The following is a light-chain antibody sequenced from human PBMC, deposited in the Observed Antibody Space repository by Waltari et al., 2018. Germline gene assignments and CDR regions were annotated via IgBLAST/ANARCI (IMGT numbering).Light chain of an antibody. Sequence: VMTQSPDSLAVSLGERATINCNSSQSVLYSSNNKNYLAWYQQKPGQPPKLLIYWAPTRESEVPDRFSGSGSGTDFTLTISSLQAEDVAVYYCQQYYTTPLTFGGGTKVEIK. J-gene: IGKJ4*01. V-gene: IGKV4-1*01. CDR2: WAP. CDR3: QQYYTTPLT. CDR1: QSVLYSSNNKNY.